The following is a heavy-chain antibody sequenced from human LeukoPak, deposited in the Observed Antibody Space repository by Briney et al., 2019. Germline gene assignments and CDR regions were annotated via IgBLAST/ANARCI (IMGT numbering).Heavy chain of an antibody. J-gene: IGHJ4*02. V-gene: IGHV4-61*01. Sequence: SQTLSLTCTVSGGSISSGSYYWSWIRQPPGKGLEWIGYIYYSGSTNYNPSLKSRVTISVDTSKNQFSLKLSSVTAADTAVYYCARSLGYCSSTSCSYFDYWGQGTLVTVSS. D-gene: IGHD2-2*01. CDR1: GGSISSGSYY. CDR2: IYYSGST. CDR3: ARSLGYCSSTSCSYFDY.